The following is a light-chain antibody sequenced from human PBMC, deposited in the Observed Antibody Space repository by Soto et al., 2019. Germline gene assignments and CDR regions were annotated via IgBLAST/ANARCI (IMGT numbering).Light chain of an antibody. J-gene: IGKJ1*01. V-gene: IGKV1-39*01. Sequence: DIQMTQAPSSLSASVRERVTISFRASQSITDNLNWYQQKPGRAPKLLIYRVSNLQSGVPPRFSGSGSGTDFTLTISGLQPDDFATYYCQQSYSRPPTFGQGNKVDI. CDR3: QQSYSRPPT. CDR2: RVS. CDR1: QSITDN.